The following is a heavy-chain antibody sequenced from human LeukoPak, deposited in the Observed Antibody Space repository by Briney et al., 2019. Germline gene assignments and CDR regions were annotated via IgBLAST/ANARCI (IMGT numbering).Heavy chain of an antibody. CDR1: GFTFSSYA. D-gene: IGHD3-22*01. V-gene: IGHV3-23*01. J-gene: IGHJ4*02. CDR3: AKARHYYDSSGYGY. Sequence: GGSLRLSCAASGFTFSSYAMSWVRQAPGKGLEWVSAISGSGGSTYYADSVEGRFTISRDNSKNTLYLQMNSLRAEDTAVYYCAKARHYYDSSGYGYWGQGTLVTVSS. CDR2: ISGSGGST.